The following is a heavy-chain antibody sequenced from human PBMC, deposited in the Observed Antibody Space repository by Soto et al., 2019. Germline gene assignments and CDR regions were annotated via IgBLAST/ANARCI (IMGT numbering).Heavy chain of an antibody. V-gene: IGHV4-39*01. D-gene: IGHD3-10*01. CDR1: GGSISSSTYY. CDR2: IYYSGST. J-gene: IGHJ5*02. Sequence: QLQLQESGPGLVKPPETLSLTCTVSGGSISSSTYYLGWIRQPPGKGLEWIGSIYYSGSTYYNPSLKSGVPISVDTSKNQFSLKLSSVTVADTAVYYCARHGSGSYYNNWFDPWGQGTLVTVSS. CDR3: ARHGSGSYYNNWFDP.